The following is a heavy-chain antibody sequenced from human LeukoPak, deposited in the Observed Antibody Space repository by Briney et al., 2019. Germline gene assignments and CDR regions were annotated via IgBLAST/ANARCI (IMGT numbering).Heavy chain of an antibody. V-gene: IGHV4-34*01. J-gene: IGHJ5*02. CDR3: ARGPASFGFDP. CDR2: INHSGST. CDR1: GGSFSGYY. Sequence: PSETLSLTCAVYGGSFSGYYWSWIRQPPGKGLEWIGEINHSGSTNYNPSLKSRVTISVDTSKNRFSLKLSSVTAADTAVYYCARGPASFGFDPWGQGTLVTVSS.